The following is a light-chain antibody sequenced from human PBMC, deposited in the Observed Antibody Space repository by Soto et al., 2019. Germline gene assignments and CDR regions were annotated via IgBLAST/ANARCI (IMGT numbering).Light chain of an antibody. V-gene: IGKV1-39*01. CDR1: QSISSY. CDR3: QQSYSTPQRT. J-gene: IGKJ1*01. Sequence: DIQMTQSPSSLSASVGDRVTITCRASQSISSYLNWYQQKPGKAPKLLIYAASSLQSGVPSRFSGSVSGTDFTSTISRLQPEDFATYYCQQSYSTPQRTFGQGTKVEIK. CDR2: AAS.